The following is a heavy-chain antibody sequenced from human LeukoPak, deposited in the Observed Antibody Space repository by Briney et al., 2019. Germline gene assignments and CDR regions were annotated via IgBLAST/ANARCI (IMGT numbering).Heavy chain of an antibody. CDR3: ARDLGYYGSGIRSFDY. Sequence: GGSLRLSCAASGFTFSSYGMNWVRQAPGKGLEWVSSISSSSSYIYYADSVKGRFTISRDNAKNSLYLQMNSLRAEDTAVYYCARDLGYYGSGIRSFDYWGQGTLVTVSS. J-gene: IGHJ4*02. CDR1: GFTFSSYG. CDR2: ISSSSSYI. D-gene: IGHD3-10*01. V-gene: IGHV3-21*01.